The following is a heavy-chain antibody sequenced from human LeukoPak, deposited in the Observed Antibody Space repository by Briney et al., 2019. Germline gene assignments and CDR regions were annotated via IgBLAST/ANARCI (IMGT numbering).Heavy chain of an antibody. J-gene: IGHJ4*02. CDR2: IYYSGST. CDR3: ARGRINGGTGTYILDY. D-gene: IGHD3-10*01. V-gene: IGHV4-30-4*01. CDR1: GGSISSGDYY. Sequence: SQTLSLTCTVSGGSISSGDYYWSWIRQPPGKGLEWIGYIYYSGSTYYNPSLKSRVTISVDTSKNQFSLKLSSVTAADTAVYYCARGRINGGTGTYILDYWGQGTLVTVSS.